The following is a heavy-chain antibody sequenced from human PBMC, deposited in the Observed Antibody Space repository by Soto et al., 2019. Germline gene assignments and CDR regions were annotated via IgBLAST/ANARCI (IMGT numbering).Heavy chain of an antibody. CDR3: TRAGPPFDY. J-gene: IGHJ4*02. CDR1: GYTFTTYA. V-gene: IGHV1-18*01. Sequence: QVQLVQSGAELKKPGASVKVSCKASGYTFTTYAISWVRQAPGQGLEWMGWISAYNGNTNYAQNRQGRVTMTTDTSTSTAYMELRSLRSDAAAVYYCTRAGPPFDYWGQGTLVTVSS. CDR2: ISAYNGNT.